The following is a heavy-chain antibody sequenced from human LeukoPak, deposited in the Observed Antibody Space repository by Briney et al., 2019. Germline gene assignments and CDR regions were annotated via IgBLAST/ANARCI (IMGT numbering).Heavy chain of an antibody. D-gene: IGHD6-6*01. J-gene: IGHJ5*02. CDR3: AKEEDLRGSSPGDPNWFDP. V-gene: IGHV3-48*01. CDR1: GFTFSSYA. CDR2: ISSSGSTI. Sequence: PGGSLRLSCAASGFTFSSYAMSWIRQAPGKGLEWVSYISSSGSTIYYADSVKGRFTISRDNSKNTLYLQMNSLRAEDTAVYYCAKEEDLRGSSPGDPNWFDPWGQGTLVTVSS.